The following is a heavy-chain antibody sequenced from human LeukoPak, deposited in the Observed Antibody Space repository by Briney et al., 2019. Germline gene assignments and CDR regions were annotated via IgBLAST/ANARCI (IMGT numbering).Heavy chain of an antibody. J-gene: IGHJ3*02. CDR1: GYTLTELS. CDR2: FDPEDGET. CDR3: ATAVTHPTWGLPAFDI. D-gene: IGHD3-16*01. Sequence: ASVKVSCKVSGYTLTELSMHWVRQAPGKGLEWMGGFDPEDGETIYAQKFQGRVTMTEDTSTDTAYMELSSLRSEDTAVYYCATAVTHPTWGLPAFDIWGQGTMVTVSS. V-gene: IGHV1-24*01.